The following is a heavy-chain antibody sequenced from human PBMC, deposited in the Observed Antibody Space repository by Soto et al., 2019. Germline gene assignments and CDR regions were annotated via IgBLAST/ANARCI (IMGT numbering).Heavy chain of an antibody. CDR3: AREGVARYYCYGMDV. D-gene: IGHD5-12*01. CDR1: GYTFTSYD. V-gene: IGHV1-8*01. J-gene: IGHJ6*02. Sequence: ASVKVSCKASGYTFTSYDIHWVRQATGQGLEWMGWMNPNSGNTGYAQKFQGRVTMTTNTSISTAYMELSSLRSDDTAVYYCAREGVARYYCYGMDVWGQGTPVTVSS. CDR2: MNPNSGNT.